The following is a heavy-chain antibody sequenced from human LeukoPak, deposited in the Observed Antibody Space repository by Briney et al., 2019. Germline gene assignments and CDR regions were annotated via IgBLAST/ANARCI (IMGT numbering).Heavy chain of an antibody. V-gene: IGHV3-30-3*01. Sequence: GGSLRLSCAASGFTFSSYAMSWVRQAPGKGLEWVAVISYDGSNKYYADSVKGRFTISRDNSKNTLYLQMNSLRAEDTAVYYCARGNQLVNGMDVWGQGTTVTVSS. CDR2: ISYDGSNK. D-gene: IGHD6-6*01. J-gene: IGHJ6*02. CDR3: ARGNQLVNGMDV. CDR1: GFTFSSYA.